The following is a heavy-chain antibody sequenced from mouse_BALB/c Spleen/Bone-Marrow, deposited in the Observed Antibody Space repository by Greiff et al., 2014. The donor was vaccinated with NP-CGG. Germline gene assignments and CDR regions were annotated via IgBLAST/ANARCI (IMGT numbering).Heavy chain of an antibody. D-gene: IGHD1-2*01. Sequence: VQLQQSGPSLVKPSQTLSLTCSVTGDSITSSYWNWIRKFPGNKLEYMGYISYNGNAYYNPSLKSRISLTRDTSKNQYYLQLNSVTTEDTATYFCARGNGYHFDYWGQGTTLTVSS. CDR1: GDSITSSY. CDR3: ARGNGYHFDY. V-gene: IGHV3-8*02. CDR2: ISYNGNA. J-gene: IGHJ2*01.